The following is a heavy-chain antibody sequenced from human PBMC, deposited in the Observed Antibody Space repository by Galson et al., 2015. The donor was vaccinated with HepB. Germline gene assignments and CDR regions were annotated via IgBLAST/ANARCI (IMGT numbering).Heavy chain of an antibody. D-gene: IGHD3-3*01. J-gene: IGHJ6*03. CDR1: GFTFDDYA. V-gene: IGHV3-9*01. CDR2: IRWNSGSI. Sequence: SLRLSCAASGFTFDDYAMHWVRQAPGKGLEWVSGIRWNSGSIGYADSVKGRFTISRDNAKNSLYLRMNSLRAEDTALYYCAKGKGAAIYYMDVWGKGTTVTVSS. CDR3: AKGKGAAIYYMDV.